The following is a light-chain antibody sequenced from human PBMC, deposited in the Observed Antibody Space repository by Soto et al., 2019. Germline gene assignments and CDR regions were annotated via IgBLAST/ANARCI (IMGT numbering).Light chain of an antibody. CDR3: QQRSNR. J-gene: IGKJ4*01. CDR2: DAS. V-gene: IGKV3-11*01. Sequence: EIVLTQSPGTLSLSPGERATLSCRASQSVGRSLTWYQHRPGQAPRLLIYDASTRATGIPRRFSGSGSGTDFTLTISSLEPEDFAVYYCQQRSNRFGGGTKVDIK. CDR1: QSVGRS.